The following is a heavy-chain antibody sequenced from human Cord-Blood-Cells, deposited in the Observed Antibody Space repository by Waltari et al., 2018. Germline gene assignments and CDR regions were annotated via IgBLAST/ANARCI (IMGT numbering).Heavy chain of an antibody. J-gene: IGHJ5*02. Sequence: QVQLQESGPGLVKPSGTLSLTCAFPVGPFSRSHWWSWVRQPPGKGLEWIGEIYHSGSTNYNPSLKSRVTISVDKSKNQFSLKLSSVTAADTAVYYCARVAGYCSGGSCYNWFDPWGQGTLVTVSS. V-gene: IGHV4-4*02. D-gene: IGHD2-15*01. CDR1: VGPFSRSHW. CDR3: ARVAGYCSGGSCYNWFDP. CDR2: IYHSGST.